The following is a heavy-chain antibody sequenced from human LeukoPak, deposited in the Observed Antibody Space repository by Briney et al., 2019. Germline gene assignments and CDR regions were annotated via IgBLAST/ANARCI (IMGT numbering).Heavy chain of an antibody. CDR3: ARVVGAIDY. CDR2: IYSGGST. Sequence: PGGSLRLSCVGSGFIFRDSTMNWVRQAPGKGPEWVSVIYSGGSTYYADSVKGRFTISRDNSKNTLHLQMNSLRAEDTAVYYCARVVGAIDYWGQGTLVTVSS. V-gene: IGHV3-53*01. J-gene: IGHJ4*02. D-gene: IGHD1-26*01. CDR1: GFIFRDST.